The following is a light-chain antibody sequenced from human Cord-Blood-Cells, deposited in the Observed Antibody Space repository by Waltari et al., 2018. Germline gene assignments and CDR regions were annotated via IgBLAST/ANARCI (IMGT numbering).Light chain of an antibody. V-gene: IGLV2-14*03. Sequence: QSALTQPASVSGSPGQSSTISCPRTSSAVGGYNYVSWYQQHPGKAPNLMIDDVSKRPSGVSNRFSGAKSGNTASLTISGLQAEDEADYYCSSYTSSSTYVFGTGTKVTVL. CDR2: DVS. CDR3: SSYTSSSTYV. J-gene: IGLJ1*01. CDR1: SSAVGGYNY.